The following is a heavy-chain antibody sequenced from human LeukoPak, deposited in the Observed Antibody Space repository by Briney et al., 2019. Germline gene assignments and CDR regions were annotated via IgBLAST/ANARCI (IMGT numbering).Heavy chain of an antibody. CDR2: ISSSSSYI. V-gene: IGHV3-21*01. J-gene: IGHJ6*02. CDR3: ARVDSSPRYYYYGMDV. CDR1: GFTFSSYS. Sequence: KAGGSPRLSCAASGFTFSSYSMNWVRQAPGKGLEWVSSISSSSSYIYYADSVKGRFTISRDNAKNSLYLQMNSLRAEDTAVYYCARVDSSPRYYYYGMDVWGQGTTVTVSS. D-gene: IGHD4-11*01.